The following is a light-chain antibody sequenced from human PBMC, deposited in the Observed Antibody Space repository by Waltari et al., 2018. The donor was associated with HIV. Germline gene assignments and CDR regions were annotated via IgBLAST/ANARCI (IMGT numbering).Light chain of an antibody. Sequence: ESVLTQSPGTLSLSPGERATLSCRASQSVSSSYLAWYQHQPGQAPRLLVYGASTRATGIPDRFSGSGSGTDFTLTISRLEPEDFAVYYCQQYGSSSWTFGQGTKVEIK. V-gene: IGKV3-20*01. CDR1: QSVSSSY. J-gene: IGKJ1*01. CDR2: GAS. CDR3: QQYGSSSWT.